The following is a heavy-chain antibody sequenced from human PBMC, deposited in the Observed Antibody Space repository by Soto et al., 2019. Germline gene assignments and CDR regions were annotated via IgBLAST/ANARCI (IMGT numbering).Heavy chain of an antibody. V-gene: IGHV4-39*07. D-gene: IGHD2-2*01. J-gene: IGHJ6*02. CDR2: INHSGST. Sequence: LSLTCTVSGGSISSSSYYWSWIRQPPGKGLEWIGEINHSGSTNYNPSLKSRVTISVDTSKNQFSLKLSSVTAADTAVYYCARGRRVGSTSYYYYYYGMDVWGQGTTVTVSS. CDR1: GGSISSSSYY. CDR3: ARGRRVGSTSYYYYYYGMDV.